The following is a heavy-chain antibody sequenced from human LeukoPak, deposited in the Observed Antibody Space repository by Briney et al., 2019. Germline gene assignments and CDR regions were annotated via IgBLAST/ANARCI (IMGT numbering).Heavy chain of an antibody. CDR2: IYYSGST. V-gene: IGHV4-59*01. CDR1: GGSISSYY. CDR3: ARGPIAVAAYDY. Sequence: SETLSLTCTVSGGSISSYYWSWIRQPPGKGLEWIGYIYYSGSTNYNPSLKSRVTISVDTSKNQFSLKLSSVTAADTAVYYCARGPIAVAAYDYWGQGTLVTASS. J-gene: IGHJ4*02. D-gene: IGHD6-19*01.